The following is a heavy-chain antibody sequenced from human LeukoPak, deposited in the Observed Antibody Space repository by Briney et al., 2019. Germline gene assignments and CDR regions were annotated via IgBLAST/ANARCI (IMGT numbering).Heavy chain of an antibody. D-gene: IGHD2-15*01. CDR2: ISYDGSNK. CDR1: GFTFSSYA. V-gene: IGHV3-30-3*02. Sequence: GGSLRLSCAASGFTFSSYAMHWVRQAPGKGLEWVAVISYDGSNKYYADSVKGRFTISRDNSKNTLYLQMNSLRAEDTAVYYCAKFSRGVVAATFDYWGQGTLVTVSS. CDR3: AKFSRGVVAATFDY. J-gene: IGHJ4*02.